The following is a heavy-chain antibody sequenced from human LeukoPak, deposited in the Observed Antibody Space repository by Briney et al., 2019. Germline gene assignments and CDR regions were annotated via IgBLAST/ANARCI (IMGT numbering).Heavy chain of an antibody. CDR2: TYYSGST. CDR3: ARPVSSGSFSGAFDI. D-gene: IGHD3-10*01. V-gene: IGHV4-59*01. Sequence: PSETLSLTCTVSGGSISSYYWSWIRQPPGKALEWIGNTYYSGSTNYNPPLESRVTISIDTSKNQFSLKLSSVTAADTAVYYCARPVSSGSFSGAFDIWGQGTMVTVSS. J-gene: IGHJ3*02. CDR1: GGSISSYY.